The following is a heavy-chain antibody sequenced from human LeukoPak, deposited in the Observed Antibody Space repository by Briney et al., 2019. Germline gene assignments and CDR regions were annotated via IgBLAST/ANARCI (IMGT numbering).Heavy chain of an antibody. CDR1: GFTFSSYG. V-gene: IGHV3-30*18. CDR3: AKGPQTGYSN. Sequence: GGSLRLSCAASGFTFSSYGMHWVRQAPGKGLEWVAVISYDGSNKYYADSVKGRFTISRDNSKNTLYLQMSSLRAEDTAVYYCAKGPQTGYSNWGQGTMVTVSS. D-gene: IGHD6-13*01. J-gene: IGHJ3*01. CDR2: ISYDGSNK.